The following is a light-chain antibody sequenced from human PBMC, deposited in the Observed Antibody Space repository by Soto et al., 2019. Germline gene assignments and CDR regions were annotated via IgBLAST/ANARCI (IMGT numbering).Light chain of an antibody. J-gene: IGKJ1*01. CDR2: DAS. CDR1: QSVGSY. V-gene: IGKV3-11*01. Sequence: EIVLTQSPATLSLSPGERATLSCRASQSVGSYLAWYQQKPGQAPRLLIYDASNRATGIPARFSGSGSGTDFTLTISGLEPEDFAVYYCQQRSRWTFGQGTKV. CDR3: QQRSRWT.